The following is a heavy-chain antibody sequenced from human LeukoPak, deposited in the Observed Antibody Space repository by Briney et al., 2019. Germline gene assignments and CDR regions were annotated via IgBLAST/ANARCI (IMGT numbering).Heavy chain of an antibody. CDR3: ARHFSGAYDFFDP. Sequence: GGSLRLSCAASGFTFSNYAMSWVRQAPGKGLEWVSAISGSGSTTYYADSVKGRFTISRDNSMNTLYLQMNSLRAEDTAVYYCARHFSGAYDFFDPWGQGTLVTVSS. CDR1: GFTFSNYA. CDR2: ISGSGSTT. D-gene: IGHD1-26*01. V-gene: IGHV3-23*01. J-gene: IGHJ5*02.